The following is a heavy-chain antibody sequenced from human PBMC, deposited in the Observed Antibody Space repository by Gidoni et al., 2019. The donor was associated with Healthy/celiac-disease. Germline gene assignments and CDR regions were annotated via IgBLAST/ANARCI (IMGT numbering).Heavy chain of an antibody. CDR3: TTDPPNPDAFDI. CDR1: GFTFRNAW. J-gene: IGHJ3*02. D-gene: IGHD7-27*01. Sequence: EVQLVESGGGLVKPGGSLRLSCAASGFTFRNAWMSWVRPAPGKGLEWVGRIKSKTDGGTTDYAAPVKGRFTISRDDSKNTLYLQMNSLKTEDTAVYYCTTDPPNPDAFDIWGQGTMVTVSS. CDR2: IKSKTDGGTT. V-gene: IGHV3-15*01.